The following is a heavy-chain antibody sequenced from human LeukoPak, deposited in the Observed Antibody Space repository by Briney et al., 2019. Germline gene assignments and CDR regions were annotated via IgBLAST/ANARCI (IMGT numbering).Heavy chain of an antibody. J-gene: IGHJ4*02. CDR3: ATSRRVNQVSGYDFDLDY. V-gene: IGHV1-24*01. CDR1: GYTLTELS. CDR2: FDPEDGET. D-gene: IGHD5-12*01. Sequence: GASVKVSCKVSGYTLTELSMHWVRQAPGKGLEWMGGFDPEDGETIYAQKFQGRVTMTEDTSTDTAYMELSSLRSEDTAVYYCATSRRVNQVSGYDFDLDYWGQGTLVTVSS.